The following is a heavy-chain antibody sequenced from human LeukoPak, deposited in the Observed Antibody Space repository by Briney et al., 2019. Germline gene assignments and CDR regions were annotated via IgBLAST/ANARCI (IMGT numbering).Heavy chain of an antibody. D-gene: IGHD6-19*01. J-gene: IGHJ3*02. CDR3: ARQSGYSSGWYGPKGAFDI. Sequence: SQTLSLTCTVSGGSISSSSYYWGWIRQPPGKGLEWIGSIYYSGSTYYNPSLKSRVTISVDTSKNQFSLKLSSVTAADTAVYYCARQSGYSSGWYGPKGAFDIWGQGTMVTVSS. CDR2: IYYSGST. CDR1: GGSISSSSYY. V-gene: IGHV4-39*01.